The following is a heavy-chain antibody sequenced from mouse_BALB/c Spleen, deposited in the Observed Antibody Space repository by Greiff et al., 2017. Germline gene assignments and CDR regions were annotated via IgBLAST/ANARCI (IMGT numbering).Heavy chain of an antibody. J-gene: IGHJ4*01. CDR1: GFTFSSYA. D-gene: IGHD2-10*01. V-gene: IGHV5-6-5*01. Sequence: EVQRVESGGGLVKPGGSLKLSCAASGFTFSSYAMSWVRQTPEKRLEWVASISSGGSTYYPDSVKGRFTISRDNARNILYLQMSSLRSEDTAMYYCARGPLLPPGYAMDYWGQGTSVTVSS. CDR3: ARGPLLPPGYAMDY. CDR2: ISSGGST.